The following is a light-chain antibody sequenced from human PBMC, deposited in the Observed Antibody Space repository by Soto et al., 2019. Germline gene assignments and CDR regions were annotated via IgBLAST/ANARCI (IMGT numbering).Light chain of an antibody. Sequence: QSVLTQPPSASGTPGQRVTISCSGSSSNIGSNSVNWYRHLPGSAPKLLIHSDSQRPSGVPDRFSGSKSGTSASLAISGLQSEDEADYFCAAWDDSLNGFVIFGGGTKLTVL. CDR1: SSNIGSNS. V-gene: IGLV1-44*01. CDR3: AAWDDSLNGFVI. J-gene: IGLJ2*01. CDR2: SDS.